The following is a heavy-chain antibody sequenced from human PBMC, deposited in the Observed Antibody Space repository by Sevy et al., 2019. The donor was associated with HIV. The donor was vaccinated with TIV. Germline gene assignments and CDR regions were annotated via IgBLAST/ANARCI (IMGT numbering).Heavy chain of an antibody. J-gene: IGHJ6*02. CDR3: AKDAYYYDSSGYSMSQWYYGMHV. D-gene: IGHD3-22*01. Sequence: GGSLRLSCAASGFTFSTYAMSWVRQAPGKGLEWVSVISGSGGDTYYADSVKGRFTISRDNSKNTLYLQMNSLRAEDTAVYYCAKDAYYYDSSGYSMSQWYYGMHVWGQGTTVTVSS. CDR2: ISGSGGDT. CDR1: GFTFSTYA. V-gene: IGHV3-23*01.